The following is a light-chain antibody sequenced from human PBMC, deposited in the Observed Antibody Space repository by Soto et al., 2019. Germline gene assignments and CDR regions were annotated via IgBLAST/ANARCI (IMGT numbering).Light chain of an antibody. CDR3: QTWGSGIVV. Sequence: QPVLTQSPSASASLGASVKFTCTLSSGHSSYTIAWHQQQPEKGPRYLMKLNSDGSHNKGDGIPDRFSGSSSGAERYLTISRLQSEDEADYYCQTWGSGIVVFGGGTKLTVL. J-gene: IGLJ2*01. CDR2: LNSDGSH. V-gene: IGLV4-69*01. CDR1: SGHSSYT.